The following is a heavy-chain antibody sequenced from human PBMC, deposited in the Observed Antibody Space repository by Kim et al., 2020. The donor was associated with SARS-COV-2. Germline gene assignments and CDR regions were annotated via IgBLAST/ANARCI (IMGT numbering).Heavy chain of an antibody. CDR3: AGGELAPRLQH. CDR1: GGSFSDYY. Sequence: SETLSLTCAVSGGSFSDYYYNWIRQAPGKGLEWIGEIHSSGSTKYNPALKSRVTISLETSKNQFSLKLNSVTAADTALYYCAGGELAPRLQHWGQGALVT. J-gene: IGHJ4*02. CDR2: IHSSGST. V-gene: IGHV4-34*01. D-gene: IGHD6-6*01.